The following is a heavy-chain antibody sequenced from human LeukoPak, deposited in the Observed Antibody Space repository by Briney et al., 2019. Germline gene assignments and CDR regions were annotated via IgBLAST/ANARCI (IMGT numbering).Heavy chain of an antibody. D-gene: IGHD4-17*01. CDR2: INAGNGNT. V-gene: IGHV1-3*01. CDR3: ATSHGDYFPKYFQH. J-gene: IGHJ1*01. CDR1: GYTFTSCA. Sequence: ASVKVSCKASGYTFTSCAMHWVRQAPGQRLEWMGWINAGNGNTKYSQKFQGRVTITRDTSASTTYMELSSLRSEDTAVYYCATSHGDYFPKYFQHWGQGTLVTVSS.